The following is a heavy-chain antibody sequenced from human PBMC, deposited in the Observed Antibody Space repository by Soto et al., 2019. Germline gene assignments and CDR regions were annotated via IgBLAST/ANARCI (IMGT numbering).Heavy chain of an antibody. CDR3: ARQRGYCSSTSCYVAAFDI. CDR1: GFTFSSYG. J-gene: IGHJ3*02. V-gene: IGHV3-33*01. Sequence: QVQLVESGGGVVQPGRSLRLSCAASGFTFSSYGMHWVRQAPGKGLEWGAVIWYDGSNKYYADSVKGRFTISRDNSKNSRYLQMNSWRAEDTAVYYCARQRGYCSSTSCYVAAFDIWGEETMVTVSS. D-gene: IGHD2-2*01. CDR2: IWYDGSNK.